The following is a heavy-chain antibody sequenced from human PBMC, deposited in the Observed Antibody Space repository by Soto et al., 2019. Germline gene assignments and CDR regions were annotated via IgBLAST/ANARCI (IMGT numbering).Heavy chain of an antibody. Sequence: QVQLVQSGAEVKKPGYSVKVSCKASGGSLSNYGISWVRQAPGQGLEWMGAIIPVFGTPNYAQKFQDRVTITADESTTTVYMEVRSLTSEDTAVYYCARGDATKIVVTTYYAMDVWGQETTVTVSS. J-gene: IGHJ6*02. CDR1: GGSLSNYG. CDR3: ARGDATKIVVTTYYAMDV. V-gene: IGHV1-69*12. D-gene: IGHD3-22*01. CDR2: IIPVFGTP.